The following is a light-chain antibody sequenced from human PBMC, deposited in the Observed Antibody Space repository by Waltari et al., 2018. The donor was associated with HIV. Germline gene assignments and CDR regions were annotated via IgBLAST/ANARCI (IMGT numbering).Light chain of an antibody. CDR1: QGIRND. CDR3: LQDFEYPWT. Sequence: AVQLTQSPSSVSGSLGGRVTIPCRASQGIRNDLSWFQMKPGGAPKLLLYASTILQTGVPPRFSGSASGTDFTLTISNLQSEDFATYFCLQDFEYPWTFGQGTTVE. V-gene: IGKV1-6*02. J-gene: IGKJ1*01. CDR2: AST.